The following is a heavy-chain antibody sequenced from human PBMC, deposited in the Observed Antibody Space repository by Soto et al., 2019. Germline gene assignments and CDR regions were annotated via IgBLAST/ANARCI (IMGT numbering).Heavy chain of an antibody. CDR1: GGSISSGGYS. CDR3: ARGSLGYCTNCVCGAFDI. V-gene: IGHV4-30-2*01. D-gene: IGHD2-8*01. Sequence: SETLSLTCAVSGGSISSGGYSWSWIRHPPGKGLEWIGYIYHSGSTYYNPSLKSRVTISVDRSKNQFSLKLSSVTAADTAVYYCARGSLGYCTNCVCGAFDIWGQGTMVIGSS. CDR2: IYHSGST. J-gene: IGHJ3*02.